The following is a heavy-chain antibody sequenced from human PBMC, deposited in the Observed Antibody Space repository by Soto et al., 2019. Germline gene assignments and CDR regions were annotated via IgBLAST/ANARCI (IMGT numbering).Heavy chain of an antibody. V-gene: IGHV4-59*08. J-gene: IGHJ3*02. Sequence: QVQLQESGPGLVKPSETLSLTCTVSGGSISSYYWSWIRQPPGKGLEWIGYIYYSGSTNYNPSLKTRVTISGGTSSTHFSRRLSSVTAADTAVYYCARRVAGAFDIWGQGTMVTVSS. CDR3: ARRVAGAFDI. CDR2: IYYSGST. CDR1: GGSISSYY.